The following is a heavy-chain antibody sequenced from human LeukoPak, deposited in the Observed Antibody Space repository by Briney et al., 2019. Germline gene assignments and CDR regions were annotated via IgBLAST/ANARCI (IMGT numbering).Heavy chain of an antibody. J-gene: IGHJ6*03. Sequence: KTGGSLRLSCAASGFTFSDYYMNWIRQAPGKGLEWVSYISSSGGTIYYADSVKGRFTISRDNAKNSLYLQMNSLRAEDTAVYYCARDFEGSIAGAGNYYYYMDVWGKGTTVTVSS. CDR2: ISSSGGTI. V-gene: IGHV3-11*04. CDR1: GFTFSDYY. D-gene: IGHD6-13*01. CDR3: ARDFEGSIAGAGNYYYYMDV.